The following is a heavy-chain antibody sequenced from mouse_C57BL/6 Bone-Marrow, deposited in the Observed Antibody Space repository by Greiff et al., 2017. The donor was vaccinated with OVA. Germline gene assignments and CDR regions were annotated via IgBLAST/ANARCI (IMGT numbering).Heavy chain of an antibody. D-gene: IGHD1-1*01. V-gene: IGHV7-1*01. J-gene: IGHJ3*01. CDR2: SRNKANDYTT. CDR3: AREYYGSRFAY. CDR1: GFTFSDFY. Sequence: EVKLMESGGGLVQSGRSLRLSCATSGFTFSDFYMEWVRQAPGKGLEWIAASRNKANDYTTEYSASVKGRFIVSRDTSQSILYLQMNALRAEDTAIYYCAREYYGSRFAYWGQGTLVTVSA.